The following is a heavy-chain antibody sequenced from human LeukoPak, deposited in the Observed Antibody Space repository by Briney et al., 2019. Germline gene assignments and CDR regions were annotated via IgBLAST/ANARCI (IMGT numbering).Heavy chain of an antibody. CDR1: GFTFSSYA. V-gene: IGHV3-23*01. CDR2: ISGSGGST. D-gene: IGHD4-23*01. Sequence: GGSLRLSCAASGFTFSSYAMSWVRQAPGKGLEWVSAISGSGGSTYYADSVKGRFTISRDNSKNTLYPQMNSLRAEDTAVYYCAKDLRDLDYGGNSGGLDYWGQGTLVTVSS. CDR3: AKDLRDLDYGGNSGGLDY. J-gene: IGHJ4*02.